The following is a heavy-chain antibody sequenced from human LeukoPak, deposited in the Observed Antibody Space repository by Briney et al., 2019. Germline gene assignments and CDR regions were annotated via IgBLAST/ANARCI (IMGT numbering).Heavy chain of an antibody. D-gene: IGHD2-15*01. CDR2: IYYSGST. CDR3: ARESCSGGSCYSDY. V-gene: IGHV4-59*01. J-gene: IGHJ4*02. CDR1: GGSISSYY. Sequence: SETLSLTCTVSGGSISSYYWSWIRQPPGKGLEWIGYIYYSGSTNYNPSLKSRVTISVDTSKNQLSLKLSSVTAADTAVYYCARESCSGGSCYSDYWGQGTLVTVSS.